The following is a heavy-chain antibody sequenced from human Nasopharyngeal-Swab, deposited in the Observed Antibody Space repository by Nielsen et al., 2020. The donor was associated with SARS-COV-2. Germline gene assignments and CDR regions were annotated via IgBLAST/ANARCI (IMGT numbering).Heavy chain of an antibody. CDR3: ARESLAAFDI. D-gene: IGHD3-16*01. CDR2: ISWNSGSI. V-gene: IGHV3-9*01. CDR1: GFTFDDYA. J-gene: IGHJ3*02. Sequence: GGSLRLSCAASGFTFDDYAMHWVRQAPGKGLEWVSGISWNSGSIGYADSVKGQFTISRDNAKNSLYLQMNSLRAEDTAVYYCARESLAAFDIWGQGTMVTVSS.